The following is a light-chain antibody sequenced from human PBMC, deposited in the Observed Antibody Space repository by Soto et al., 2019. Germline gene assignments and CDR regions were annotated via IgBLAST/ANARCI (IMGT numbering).Light chain of an antibody. J-gene: IGKJ4*01. CDR1: QIISTY. Sequence: EIVLTQSPATLSLSAGERATLSCRASQIISTYLAWYQQRPGQAPRLLIYDASNRATGIPARFSGSGSGTDFTLSISSLEPEDFAVYYCQQRHTWPLTFGGGTKVEIK. CDR3: QQRHTWPLT. V-gene: IGKV3-11*01. CDR2: DAS.